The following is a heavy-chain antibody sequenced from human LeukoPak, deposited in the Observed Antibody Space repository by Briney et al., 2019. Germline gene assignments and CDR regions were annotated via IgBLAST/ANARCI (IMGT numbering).Heavy chain of an antibody. J-gene: IGHJ3*02. V-gene: IGHV1-46*01. CDR1: GYTFTSYG. Sequence: GASVKVSCKASGYTFTSYGISWVRQAPGQGLEWMGIINPSGGSTSYAQKFQGRVTMTRDTSTSTVYMELSSLRSEDTAVYYCAVPRSGTPDGYDAFDIWGQGTMVTVSS. CDR3: AVPRSGTPDGYDAFDI. D-gene: IGHD2-2*01. CDR2: INPSGGST.